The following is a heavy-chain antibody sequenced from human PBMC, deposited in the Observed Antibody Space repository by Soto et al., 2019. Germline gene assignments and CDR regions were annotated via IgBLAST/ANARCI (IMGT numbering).Heavy chain of an antibody. CDR1: GFTFNYYG. Sequence: QTQVVESGGGVVQPGTSLRLSCAASGFTFNYYGMHWVRQAPGKGLEWMAVISYDGTKKHYADSIKGRFAISRDNSRNTVYLQLYSLRPVDTAVYYCATMGPGPILEDRFYYYVIDVWGQGTTVTVSS. CDR2: ISYDGTKK. D-gene: IGHD3-10*02. V-gene: IGHV3-30*03. J-gene: IGHJ6*02. CDR3: ATMGPGPILEDRFYYYVIDV.